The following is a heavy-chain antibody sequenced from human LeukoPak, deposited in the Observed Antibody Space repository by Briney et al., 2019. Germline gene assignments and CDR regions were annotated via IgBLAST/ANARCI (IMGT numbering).Heavy chain of an antibody. J-gene: IGHJ6*03. V-gene: IGHV3-7*01. CDR2: IKQDGIEK. CDR3: AKSLVGSGSDYMDV. Sequence: GGSLRLSCVASGFTFSSHMMTWVRQAPGKGLEWVANIKQDGIEKNYVDSVKGRFTISRDNARNSLYLQMNSLRAEDTAVYYCAKSLVGSGSDYMDVWGKGTMVTISS. D-gene: IGHD3-10*01. CDR1: GFTFSSHM.